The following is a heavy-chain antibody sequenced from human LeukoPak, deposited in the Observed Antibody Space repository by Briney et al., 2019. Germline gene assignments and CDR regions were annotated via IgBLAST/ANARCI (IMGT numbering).Heavy chain of an antibody. J-gene: IGHJ4*02. CDR3: ARGGTMYYGSGNFDY. CDR1: GFTFITYA. CDR2: ISGTGSST. V-gene: IGHV3-23*01. D-gene: IGHD3-10*01. Sequence: GGSLRLTCAASGFTFITYAMNWVRQAPGKGLEWVSAISGTGSSTYYADSVKGRFTISRDNSKNTLYLQMNSLRAEDTALYYCARGGTMYYGSGNFDYWGQGTLVTVSS.